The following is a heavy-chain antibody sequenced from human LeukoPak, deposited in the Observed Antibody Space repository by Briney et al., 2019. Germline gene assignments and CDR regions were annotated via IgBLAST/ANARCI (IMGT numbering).Heavy chain of an antibody. V-gene: IGHV4-39*01. J-gene: IGHJ4*02. Sequence: SETLSLTCTVSGGSISSSSYYWGWIRQPPGKGLEWIGSIYYSGSTYYNTALKSRVTMSVDTSNNRFSLKLSSVTAADTAVYYCARGSRGYSYGWGQGTLVTVSS. CDR2: IYYSGST. D-gene: IGHD5-18*01. CDR3: ARGSRGYSYG. CDR1: GGSISSSSYY.